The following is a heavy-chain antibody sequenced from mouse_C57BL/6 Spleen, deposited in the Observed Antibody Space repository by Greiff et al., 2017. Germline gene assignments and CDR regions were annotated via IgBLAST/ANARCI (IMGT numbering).Heavy chain of an antibody. V-gene: IGHV1-82*01. J-gene: IGHJ3*01. D-gene: IGHD1-1*02. CDR3: AREEVATSPFAY. CDR2: IYPGDGDT. Sequence: VQLQQSGPELVKPGASVTISCTASGYAFSSSWMHWVKQRPGKGLEWIGRIYPGDGDTNYNGKFKGKATLTADKSSSTAYMQLSSLTSGNSAVYFCAREEVATSPFAYWGQGTLVTVSA. CDR1: GYAFSSSW.